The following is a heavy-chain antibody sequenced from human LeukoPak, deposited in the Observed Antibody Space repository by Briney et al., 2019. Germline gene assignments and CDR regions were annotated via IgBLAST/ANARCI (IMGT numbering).Heavy chain of an antibody. CDR1: GFTFSSYG. J-gene: IGHJ5*02. V-gene: IGHV3-23*01. CDR2: ISGSGGST. CDR3: AKDGFPLIGSIPEGRFDP. Sequence: PGGTLRLSCAASGFTFSSYGMSWVRQAPGKGLEWVSAISGSGGSTYYADSVKGRLTISRDNSKNTLYLQMNSLRAEDTAVYYCAKDGFPLIGSIPEGRFDPWGQGTLVTVSS. D-gene: IGHD1-14*01.